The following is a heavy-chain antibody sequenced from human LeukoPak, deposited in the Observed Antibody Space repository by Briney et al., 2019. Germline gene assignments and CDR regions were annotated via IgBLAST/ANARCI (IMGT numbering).Heavy chain of an antibody. J-gene: IGHJ4*02. D-gene: IGHD3-22*01. CDR3: ARDSDEFFSNWLFPDY. CDR2: ISFDDNDQ. CDR1: GFTYRSRV. Sequence: GGAVRLSCAFSGFTYRSRVMQWVRQAPAKGLEGVAFISFDDNDQYYADTVKGRFTISRDNSHNTLYLQMNSLRAEDTAVYYCARDSDEFFSNWLFPDYWGQGSLVIVPS. V-gene: IGHV3-30*03.